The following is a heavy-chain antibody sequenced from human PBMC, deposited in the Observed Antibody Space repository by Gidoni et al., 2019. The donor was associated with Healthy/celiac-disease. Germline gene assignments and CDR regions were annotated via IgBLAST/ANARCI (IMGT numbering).Heavy chain of an antibody. Sequence: EVQLLESGGGLVQPGGSLSLSCTASGFTFSSYAMSWVRQAPGKGQGWVSAISGSGGSTYYADSVKGRFTISRDNSKNTLYLQMNSLRAEDTAVYYCAKEGSRFFDYWGQGTLVTVSS. V-gene: IGHV3-23*01. D-gene: IGHD3-16*01. J-gene: IGHJ4*02. CDR3: AKEGSRFFDY. CDR1: GFTFSSYA. CDR2: ISGSGGST.